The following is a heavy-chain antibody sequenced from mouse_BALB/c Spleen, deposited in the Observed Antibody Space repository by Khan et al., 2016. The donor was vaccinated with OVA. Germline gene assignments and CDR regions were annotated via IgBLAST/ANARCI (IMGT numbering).Heavy chain of an antibody. CDR1: GYSFTGYF. CDR2: INPHIGET. Sequence: VQLQQSGPELVKPGASVKISCKASGYSFTGYFMHWVMQSHGKSLEWIGRINPHIGETFYNQKFKGKATLTVDESSSTAHMELRSLASEDSAVDFGARIYGSDFDYWGQGTTLTVSS. CDR3: ARIYGSDFDY. V-gene: IGHV1-20*02. D-gene: IGHD1-1*01. J-gene: IGHJ2*01.